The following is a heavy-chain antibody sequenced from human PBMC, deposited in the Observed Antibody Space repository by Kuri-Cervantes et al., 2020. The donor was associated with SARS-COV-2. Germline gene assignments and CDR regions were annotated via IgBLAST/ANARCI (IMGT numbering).Heavy chain of an antibody. Sequence: GESLKISCAASGFTFSSYAMSWVRQAPGKGLEWVSAISGSGGSTYYADSVKGRFTISRDNSKNTLYLQMNSLRAEDTAVYYCARPYDEGPTTPNWGQGTLVTDSS. V-gene: IGHV3-23*01. CDR3: ARPYDEGPTTPN. CDR2: ISGSGGST. CDR1: GFTFSSYA. D-gene: IGHD3-22*01. J-gene: IGHJ4*02.